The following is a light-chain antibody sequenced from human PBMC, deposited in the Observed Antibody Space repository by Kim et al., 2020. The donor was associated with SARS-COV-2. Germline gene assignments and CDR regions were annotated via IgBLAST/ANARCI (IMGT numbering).Light chain of an antibody. CDR1: SSDVGGYNY. V-gene: IGLV2-14*03. J-gene: IGLJ3*02. CDR2: DVR. CDR3: SSYAGNNIWV. Sequence: QSALTQPASVSGSPGQSITISCTGTSSDVGGYNYVSWYQHYSDKAPKLMIYDVRERPSGVSDRFSGSKSVNTASLTISGLQAEDEANYYCSSYAGNNIWVFGGGTKVTVL.